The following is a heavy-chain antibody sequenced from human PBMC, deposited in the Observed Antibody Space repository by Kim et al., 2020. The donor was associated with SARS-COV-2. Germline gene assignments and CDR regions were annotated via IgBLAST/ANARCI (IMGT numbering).Heavy chain of an antibody. Sequence: GRFTISRHNSKNTLYLQMNSLRAEDTAVYYCARVSRPLDYYDSSGYEFDYWGQGTLVTVSS. V-gene: IGHV3-53*04. D-gene: IGHD3-22*01. CDR3: ARVSRPLDYYDSSGYEFDY. J-gene: IGHJ4*02.